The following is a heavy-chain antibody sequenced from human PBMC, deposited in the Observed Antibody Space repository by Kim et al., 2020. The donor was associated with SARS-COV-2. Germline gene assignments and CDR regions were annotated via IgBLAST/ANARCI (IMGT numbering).Heavy chain of an antibody. J-gene: IGHJ5*02. V-gene: IGHV4-34*13. Sequence: SLKSRVTISVDPSKNQFSLKLGSVTAADTAVYYCARGAIFGVVIKRWFDPWGQGTLVTVSS. D-gene: IGHD3-3*01. CDR3: ARGAIFGVVIKRWFDP.